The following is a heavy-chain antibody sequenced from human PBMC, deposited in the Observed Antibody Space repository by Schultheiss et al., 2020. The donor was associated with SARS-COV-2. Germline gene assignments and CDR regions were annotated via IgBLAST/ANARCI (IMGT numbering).Heavy chain of an antibody. V-gene: IGHV3-33*08. Sequence: GGSLRLSCAASGFTFSSYGMHWVRQAPGKGLEWVAVIWYDGSNKYYADSVKGRFTISRDNSKNTLYLQMNSLRAEDTAVYYCARDTAFFRGFDYWGQGTLVTVSS. CDR2: IWYDGSNK. D-gene: IGHD3-3*02. CDR1: GFTFSSYG. J-gene: IGHJ4*02. CDR3: ARDTAFFRGFDY.